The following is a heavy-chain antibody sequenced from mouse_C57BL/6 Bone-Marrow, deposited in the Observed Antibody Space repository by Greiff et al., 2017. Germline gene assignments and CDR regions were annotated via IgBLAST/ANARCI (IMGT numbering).Heavy chain of an antibody. J-gene: IGHJ4*01. CDR1: GYTFTDYY. CDR2: IYPGSGNT. D-gene: IGHD2-3*01. CDR3: ARGPSDGYYVFMDY. Sequence: VKVVESGAELVRPGASVKLSCKASGYTFTDYYINWVKQRPGQGLEWIARIYPGSGNTYYNEKFKGKATLTAEKSSSTAYMQLSSLTSEDSAVYFCARGPSDGYYVFMDYWGQGTSVTVSS. V-gene: IGHV1-76*01.